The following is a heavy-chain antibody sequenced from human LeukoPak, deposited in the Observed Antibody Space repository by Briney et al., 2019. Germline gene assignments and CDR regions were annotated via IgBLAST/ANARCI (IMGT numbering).Heavy chain of an antibody. CDR2: IRYDGSIK. Sequence: PGGSLRLSCVASGFTFSSYGMHWVRQAPGKGLEWVAFIRYDGSIKYYADSVKGRFTISRDNSKNTVYLQMNSLRAEDTAVYYCARDLEAAAADHGHWGQGTLVTVSS. V-gene: IGHV3-30*02. CDR1: GFTFSSYG. D-gene: IGHD6-13*01. J-gene: IGHJ4*02. CDR3: ARDLEAAAADHGH.